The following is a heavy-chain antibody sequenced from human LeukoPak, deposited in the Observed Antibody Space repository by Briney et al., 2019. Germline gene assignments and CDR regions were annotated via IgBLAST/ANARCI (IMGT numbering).Heavy chain of an antibody. CDR3: ARDYSSGSYPRIYFDY. D-gene: IGHD3-10*01. Sequence: PGGSLRLSCAASGFIFNSYAMHWVRQAPGKGLEWVALISYDGTNKYYADSVKGRLTISRDNSKSTLYVQMNSLRAEDTAVYYCARDYSSGSYPRIYFDYWGQGTLVTVSS. V-gene: IGHV3-30*01. CDR2: ISYDGTNK. J-gene: IGHJ4*02. CDR1: GFIFNSYA.